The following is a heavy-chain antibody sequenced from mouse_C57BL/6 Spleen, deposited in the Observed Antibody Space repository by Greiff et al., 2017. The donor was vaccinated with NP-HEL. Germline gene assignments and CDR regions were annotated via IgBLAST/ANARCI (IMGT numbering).Heavy chain of an antibody. CDR1: GYSITSGYY. CDR3: ARGYGMEFYFDY. CDR2: ISYDGSN. Sequence: DVQLQESGPGLVKPSQSLSLTCSVTGYSITSGYYWNWIRQFPGNKLEWMGYISYDGSNNYNPSLKKRISITRDTAKNQFFLTLNSVTTEDTATYYCARGYGMEFYFDYWGQGTTLTVSS. J-gene: IGHJ2*01. D-gene: IGHD1-1*01. V-gene: IGHV3-6*01.